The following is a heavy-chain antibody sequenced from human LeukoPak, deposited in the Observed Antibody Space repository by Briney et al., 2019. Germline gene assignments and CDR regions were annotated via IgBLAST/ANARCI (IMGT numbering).Heavy chain of an antibody. J-gene: IGHJ4*02. CDR1: EYSFATYW. V-gene: IGHV5-51*01. CDR2: IFPGDSDT. D-gene: IGHD2-15*01. CDR3: ASEYCSGGNCYFDY. Sequence: SGESLKISCKGSEYSFATYWIGWVRQMPGQGLEWMGIIFPGDSDTRYSPSFQGQVTISADKSISTAYLQWSSLKASDTAIYYCASEYCSGGNCYFDYSGQGTLVTVSS.